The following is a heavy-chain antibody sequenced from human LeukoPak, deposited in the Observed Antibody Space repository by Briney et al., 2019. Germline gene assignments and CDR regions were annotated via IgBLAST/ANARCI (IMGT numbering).Heavy chain of an antibody. CDR2: ISHTGTTI. D-gene: IGHD7-27*01. J-gene: IGHJ4*02. CDR1: GFTFSDHY. CDR3: ARGHWGLDS. V-gene: IGHV3-11*04. Sequence: PGGSLRLSCAASGFTFSDHYMTWIRQGPGKGLEWVSYISHTGTTIYYADSVKGRFTLSRDNARNSLYLQMNSLRAEDTAVYYCARGHWGLDSWGQGTLVSFSS.